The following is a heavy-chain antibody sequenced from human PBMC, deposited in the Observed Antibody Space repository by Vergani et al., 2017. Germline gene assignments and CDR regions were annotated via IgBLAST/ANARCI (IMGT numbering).Heavy chain of an antibody. V-gene: IGHV5-51*01. CDR3: ARQGPLVGAPGGVDY. Sequence: EVPLVQSGAEVKKPGESLKISCKGSGYSFTSYWIGWVRQLPGKGLEWMGIIYPGDSDTRYSPSFQGQVTISADKSISTAYLQWSSLKASDTAMYYCARQGPLVGAPGGVDYWGQGTLVTVSS. CDR2: IYPGDSDT. J-gene: IGHJ4*02. D-gene: IGHD1-26*01. CDR1: GYSFTSYW.